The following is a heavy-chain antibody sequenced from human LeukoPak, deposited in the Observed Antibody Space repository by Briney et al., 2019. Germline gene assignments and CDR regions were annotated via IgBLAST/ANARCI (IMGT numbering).Heavy chain of an antibody. D-gene: IGHD2-15*01. V-gene: IGHV4-4*07. Sequence: SETLSLTCTVSGGSISSYYWSWIRQPAGKGLEWIGRIYTSGSTNYNPSLKSRVTMSVDTSKNQFSLKLSSVTAAGTAVYYCARVGGCSGGSCYSFYFDYWGQGTLVTVSS. CDR3: ARVGGCSGGSCYSFYFDY. CDR2: IYTSGST. J-gene: IGHJ4*02. CDR1: GGSISSYY.